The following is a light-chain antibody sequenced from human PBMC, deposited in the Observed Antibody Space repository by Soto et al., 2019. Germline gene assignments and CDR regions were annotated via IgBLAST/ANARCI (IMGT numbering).Light chain of an antibody. CDR2: AAS. J-gene: IGKJ4*01. Sequence: EIVMTQSPATLSVSPGERATLSCRASQSVSSNLAWYQQKPGQAPRLLIYAASTRATGVPARFSGSGSGTEFTLTIGSLQSEDVAAYYCQQYSNWPLTFGGGTRVEIK. CDR3: QQYSNWPLT. V-gene: IGKV3-15*01. CDR1: QSVSSN.